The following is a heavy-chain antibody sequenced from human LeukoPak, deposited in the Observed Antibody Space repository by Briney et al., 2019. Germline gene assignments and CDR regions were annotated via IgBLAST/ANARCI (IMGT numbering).Heavy chain of an antibody. CDR3: ARVEWVVAATRSYYYMDV. Sequence: SETLSLTCTVSGGSISSSSYYWGWICQPPGKGLEWIGSIYYSGSTYYNPSLKSRVTISVDTSKNQFSLKLSSVTAADTAVYYCARVEWVVAATRSYYYMDVWGKGTTVTVSS. V-gene: IGHV4-39*07. CDR1: GGSISSSSYY. J-gene: IGHJ6*03. D-gene: IGHD2-15*01. CDR2: IYYSGST.